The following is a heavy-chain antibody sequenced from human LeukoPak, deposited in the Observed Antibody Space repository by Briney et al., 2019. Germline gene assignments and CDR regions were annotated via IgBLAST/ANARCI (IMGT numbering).Heavy chain of an antibody. V-gene: IGHV1-69*02. J-gene: IGHJ5*02. CDR1: GGTFSSYT. D-gene: IGHD3-3*01. CDR3: ARGYDFWSGRPNWFDP. Sequence: SVKVSCKASGGTFSSYTISWVRQAPGQGLEWMGRIIPILGIANYAQKFEGRVTITADKSTSTAYMELSSLRSEDTAVYYCARGYDFWSGRPNWFDPWGQGTLVTVSS. CDR2: IIPILGIA.